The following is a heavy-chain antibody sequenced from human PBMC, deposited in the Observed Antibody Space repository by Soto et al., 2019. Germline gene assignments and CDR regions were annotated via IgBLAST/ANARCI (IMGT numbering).Heavy chain of an antibody. Sequence: QVQLQESGPGLVKPSETLSLTCTVSGGSISSYYWSWIRQPPGKGLEWIGYIYYSGSTNYTPSLKSRVTISVDTSKNQFSLKLSSVTAADTAVYYCARDGAITTGYYYYGMDVWGQGTTVTVSS. V-gene: IGHV4-59*01. D-gene: IGHD3-22*01. CDR3: ARDGAITTGYYYYGMDV. CDR1: GGSISSYY. J-gene: IGHJ6*02. CDR2: IYYSGST.